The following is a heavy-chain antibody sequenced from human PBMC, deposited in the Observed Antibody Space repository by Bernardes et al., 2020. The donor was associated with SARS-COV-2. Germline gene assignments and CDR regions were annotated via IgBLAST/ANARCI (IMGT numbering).Heavy chain of an antibody. D-gene: IGHD6-19*01. Sequence: SETLSLTCVVSGDSNSSIHYYWGWVRQPPGKGPEWIGIMYYTGGTSAGTYSNPSLKNRVVMSMDASKNKISLDLTSVTAADTGVYYCTRSIVAGFNWFDSWGQGTLVTVSS. CDR1: GDSNSSIHYY. V-gene: IGHV4-39*07. CDR2: MYYTGGTSAGT. CDR3: TRSIVAGFNWFDS. J-gene: IGHJ5*01.